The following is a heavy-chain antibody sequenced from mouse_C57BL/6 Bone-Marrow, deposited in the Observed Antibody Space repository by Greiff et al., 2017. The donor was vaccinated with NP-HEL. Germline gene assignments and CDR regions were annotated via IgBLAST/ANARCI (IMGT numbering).Heavy chain of an antibody. CDR3: ASNYKAMDY. Sequence: EVKLMESGPGLVKPSQSLSLTCSVTGYSITSGYYWNWIRQFPGNKLEWMGYISYDGSNNYNPSLKNRISITRDPSKNQFFLKLNSVTTEDTATYYCASNYKAMDYWGQGTSVTVSS. V-gene: IGHV3-6*01. CDR2: ISYDGSN. CDR1: GYSITSGYY. D-gene: IGHD2-1*01. J-gene: IGHJ4*01.